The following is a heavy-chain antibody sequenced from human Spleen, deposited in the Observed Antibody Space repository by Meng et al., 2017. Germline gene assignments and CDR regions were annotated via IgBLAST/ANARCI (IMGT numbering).Heavy chain of an antibody. D-gene: IGHD1-26*01. CDR3: ARAGGWFDP. J-gene: IGHJ5*02. CDR1: GDSISSSCY. CDR2: IYYRGST. V-gene: IGHV4-39*07. Sequence: LQSWGPVLVTPSDTLSLTCTFSGDSISSSCYLCGIRQPPGKGLEWIANIYYRGSTYNNPSLKSRVTISVDTSKNQFSLKVSSVTAADTAVYYCARAGGWFDPWGQGSLVTVSS.